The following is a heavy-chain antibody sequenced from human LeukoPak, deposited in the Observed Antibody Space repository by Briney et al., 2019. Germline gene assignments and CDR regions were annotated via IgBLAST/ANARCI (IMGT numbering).Heavy chain of an antibody. CDR1: GFTFSSYA. D-gene: IGHD2-15*01. CDR2: ISSNGGST. J-gene: IGHJ4*02. Sequence: GGSLRLSCAASGFTFSSYAMHWVRQAPGKGLEYVSAISSNGGSTYYANSVKGRFTISRDNSKNTLYLQMGSLRAEDMAVYYCARDNGCSGGSCYATNFDYWGQGTLVTVSS. CDR3: ARDNGCSGGSCYATNFDY. V-gene: IGHV3-64*01.